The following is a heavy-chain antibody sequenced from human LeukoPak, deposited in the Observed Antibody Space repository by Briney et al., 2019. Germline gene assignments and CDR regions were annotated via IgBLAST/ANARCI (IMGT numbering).Heavy chain of an antibody. CDR1: GGSFSGYY. Sequence: PSETLSLTCAAYGGSFSGYYWSWIRQPPGKGLEWIGEINHSGSTSYNPSLKSRVTISVDTSKNQFSLKLSSVTAADTAVYYCALYDPDYYYMDVWGKGTTVTVSS. V-gene: IGHV4-34*01. CDR2: INHSGST. D-gene: IGHD2-2*02. J-gene: IGHJ6*03. CDR3: ALYDPDYYYMDV.